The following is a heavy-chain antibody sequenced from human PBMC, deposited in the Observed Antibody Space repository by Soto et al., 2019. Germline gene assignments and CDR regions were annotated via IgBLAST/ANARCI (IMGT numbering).Heavy chain of an antibody. CDR2: IYYSGST. CDR3: ERTNGMDV. V-gene: IGHV4-39*05. Sequence: SGKPTLTCTVSGGSISSSSYYWGWIRQPPGEGLEWIGSIYYSGSTYYNPSLKSRVTISVDTSKNQFSLKLSSVTAADTAVHYCERTNGMDVWGQGPPVT. J-gene: IGHJ6*02. CDR1: GGSISSSSYY.